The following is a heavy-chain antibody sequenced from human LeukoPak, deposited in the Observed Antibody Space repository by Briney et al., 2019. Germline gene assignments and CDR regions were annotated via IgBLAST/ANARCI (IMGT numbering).Heavy chain of an antibody. Sequence: ASVKVSCKASGYTFTSYGISWVRQAPGQGLEWMGWINPNSGGTNYAQKFQGRVTMTRDTSISTAYMELSRLRSDDTAVYYCARAYSSSWPPYYYYYYMDVWGKGTTVTISS. CDR1: GYTFTSYG. CDR3: ARAYSSSWPPYYYYYYMDV. CDR2: INPNSGGT. J-gene: IGHJ6*03. V-gene: IGHV1-2*02. D-gene: IGHD6-13*01.